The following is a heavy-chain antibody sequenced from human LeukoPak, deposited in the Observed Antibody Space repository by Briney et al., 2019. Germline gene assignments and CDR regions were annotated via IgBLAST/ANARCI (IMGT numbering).Heavy chain of an antibody. V-gene: IGHV4-39*01. J-gene: IGHJ4*02. CDR2: IYYSGST. Sequence: SETLSLTCTVSGGSISSSSYYWGWIRQPPGKGLEWIGSIYYSGSTYYNPSLKSRVTISVDTSKNQFSLKLSSVTAADTAVYYCATHLSDYDYIWGSYRLSRFDYWGQGTLVTVSS. CDR3: ATHLSDYDYIWGSYRLSRFDY. D-gene: IGHD3-16*02. CDR1: GGSISSSSYY.